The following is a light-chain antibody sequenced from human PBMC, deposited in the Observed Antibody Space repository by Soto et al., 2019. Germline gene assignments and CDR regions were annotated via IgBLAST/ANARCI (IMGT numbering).Light chain of an antibody. CDR3: QQGYSSRWT. V-gene: IGKV1-39*01. Sequence: DIQMTQSPSSLSASVGDRVTITCWASQNIRSYLNWYQQKPGKAPQLLIYATSSLQTGVPSRFSARGSGTDFSLVISDLQPEDSATYYCQQGYSSRWTSGRGTKVEI. CDR1: QNIRSY. CDR2: ATS. J-gene: IGKJ1*01.